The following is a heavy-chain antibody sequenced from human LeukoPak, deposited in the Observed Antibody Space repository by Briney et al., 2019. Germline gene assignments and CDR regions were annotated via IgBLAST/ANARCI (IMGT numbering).Heavy chain of an antibody. D-gene: IGHD3-10*01. CDR3: TTGIGNYYYY. CDR2: VKSDGSDT. Sequence: PGGSLRLSCAASGSTFSRYWMHWVRRAPGKGLVRVSRVKSDGSDTIYADSVKGRFTISRDNAKNTLYLQMDSLRAEDTAVYYCTTGIGNYYYYWGQGTLVTVAS. V-gene: IGHV3-74*01. CDR1: GSTFSRYW. J-gene: IGHJ4*02.